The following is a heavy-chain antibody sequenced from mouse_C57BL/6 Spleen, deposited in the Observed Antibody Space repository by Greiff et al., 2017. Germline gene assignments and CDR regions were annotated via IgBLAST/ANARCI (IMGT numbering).Heavy chain of an antibody. CDR3: ARADYYGSDAMDY. J-gene: IGHJ4*01. CDR2: INPSNGGT. CDR1: GYTFTSYW. V-gene: IGHV1-53*01. Sequence: QVQLQQPGTELVKPGASVKLSCKASGYTFTSYWMHWVKQRPGQGLEWIGNINPSNGGTNYNEKFKSKVTLTVDKSSSTAYMQLSSLTSEDSAVYYCARADYYGSDAMDYWGQGTSVTVSS. D-gene: IGHD1-1*01.